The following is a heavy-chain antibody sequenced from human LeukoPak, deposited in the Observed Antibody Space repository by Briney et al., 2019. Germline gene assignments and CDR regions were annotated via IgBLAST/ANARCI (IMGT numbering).Heavy chain of an antibody. J-gene: IGHJ6*02. V-gene: IGHV1-2*06. CDR1: GYTFTGYY. CDR3: ARDLSHIAVVGTSAYGMDV. Sequence: GASVKVSCKASGYTFTGYYMHWVRQAPGQGLEWMGRINPNSGGTNYAQKFQGRVTMTRDTSISTAYMELSRLRSDDTAVYYCARDLSHIAVVGTSAYGMDVWGQGTTVTVSS. CDR2: INPNSGGT. D-gene: IGHD6-19*01.